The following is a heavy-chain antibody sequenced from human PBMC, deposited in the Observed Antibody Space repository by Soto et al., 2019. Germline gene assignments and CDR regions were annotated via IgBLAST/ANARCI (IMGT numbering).Heavy chain of an antibody. V-gene: IGHV1-58*01. CDR1: RFTFTSSA. CDR3: AANLAGTTNYYYYGMDV. CDR2: IVVGSGNT. Sequence: QMQLVQSGPEVKKPGTSVKVSCKASRFTFTSSAVQWVRQARGQRLEWIGWIVVGSGNTNYAQKFKDRVTISRDMSTSTAYMEMSSLRSEDTAVYYCAANLAGTTNYYYYGMDVWGQGTTVTVSS. D-gene: IGHD1-7*01. J-gene: IGHJ6*02.